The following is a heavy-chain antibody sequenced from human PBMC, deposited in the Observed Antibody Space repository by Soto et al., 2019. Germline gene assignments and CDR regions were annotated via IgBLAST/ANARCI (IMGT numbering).Heavy chain of an antibody. J-gene: IGHJ5*01. CDR3: AREVCSSTSCYTGYWFDS. CDR1: GGSITNSTFY. Sequence: PSETLSLTCSVSGGSITNSTFYWSWISQHPGKGLEWIGYIYYSGISYYNASLRSRVTISLDTSKNQFSLKLSSVTDADTAVYYCAREVCSSTSCYTGYWFDSWGQGTLVTVSS. D-gene: IGHD2-2*02. V-gene: IGHV4-31*03. CDR2: IYYSGIS.